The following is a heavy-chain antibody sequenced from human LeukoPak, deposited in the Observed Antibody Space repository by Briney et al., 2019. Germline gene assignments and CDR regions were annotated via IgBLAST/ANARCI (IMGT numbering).Heavy chain of an antibody. D-gene: IGHD6-13*01. J-gene: IGHJ4*02. V-gene: IGHV3-23*01. CDR2: ISGSGGST. CDR3: AKDRSLGIAAAGVFDY. Sequence: GGSLRLSSAASGFTFSSYAMSWVRQAPGKGLEWVSGISGSGGSTYYADSVKGRFTISRDNSKNTLYLQMNSLRAEDTAVYYCAKDRSLGIAAAGVFDYWGQGTLVTVSS. CDR1: GFTFSSYA.